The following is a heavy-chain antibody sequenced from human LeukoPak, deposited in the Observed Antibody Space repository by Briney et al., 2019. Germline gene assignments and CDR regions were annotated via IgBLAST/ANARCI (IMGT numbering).Heavy chain of an antibody. Sequence: PGGSLRLSCAAFGFTFSSYWMSWVRQAPGKGLEWVANIKQDGSEKYYVDSVKGRFTISRDNAKNSLYLQMNSLRAEDTAVYYCAREGLPPIHGAVTIYYFDYWGQGTLVTVSS. J-gene: IGHJ4*02. D-gene: IGHD4-17*01. CDR1: GFTFSSYW. CDR3: AREGLPPIHGAVTIYYFDY. V-gene: IGHV3-7*01. CDR2: IKQDGSEK.